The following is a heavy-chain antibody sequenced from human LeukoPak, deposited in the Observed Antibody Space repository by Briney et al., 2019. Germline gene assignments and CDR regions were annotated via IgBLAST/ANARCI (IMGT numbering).Heavy chain of an antibody. CDR3: ASCGSGSYSDAFDI. V-gene: IGHV4-34*01. CDR1: GGSFSGYY. CDR2: INHSGST. Sequence: SETLSLTCAVYGGSFSGYYWSWIRQPPGKGLEWIGEINHSGSTNYNPSLKSRVTISVDTSKNQFSLKLSSVTAADTAVYYCASCGSGSYSDAFDIWGKGTTVTVSS. J-gene: IGHJ3*02. D-gene: IGHD1-26*01.